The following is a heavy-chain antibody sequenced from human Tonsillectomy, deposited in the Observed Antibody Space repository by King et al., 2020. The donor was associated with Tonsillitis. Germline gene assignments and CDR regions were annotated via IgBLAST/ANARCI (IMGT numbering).Heavy chain of an antibody. Sequence: VQLVEAGGGLVQPGGSLRLSCAASGFTFSSSAISWVRQTPGKGLEWVTTISGSGGRTHYEVSVKGRFTISRDNSKNTLYLQMNSLRAEDTAVYYCAKDSSGYIVNWIDPWGQGTLVTVSS. CDR1: GFTFSSSA. D-gene: IGHD6-19*01. V-gene: IGHV3-23*04. CDR2: ISGSGGRT. CDR3: AKDSSGYIVNWIDP. J-gene: IGHJ5*02.